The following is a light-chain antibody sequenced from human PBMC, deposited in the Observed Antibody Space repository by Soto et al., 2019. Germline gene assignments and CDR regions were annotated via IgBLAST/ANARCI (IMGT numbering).Light chain of an antibody. CDR2: GAS. V-gene: IGKV3-20*01. Sequence: EIVLTQSPGTLSLSPGESATLSCRASQRVSTSFLAWYQQKPGQAPRLLIFGASSRATGIPDRFTGSGSGTDFTLTISRLEPEDFAVYYCQQYGGSPITFGLGTRLEI. CDR1: QRVSTSF. CDR3: QQYGGSPIT. J-gene: IGKJ5*01.